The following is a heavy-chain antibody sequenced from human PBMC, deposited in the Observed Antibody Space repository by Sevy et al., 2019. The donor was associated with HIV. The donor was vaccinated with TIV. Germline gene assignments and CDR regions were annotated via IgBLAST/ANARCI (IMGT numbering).Heavy chain of an antibody. J-gene: IGHJ6*02. CDR2: INPNSGGT. V-gene: IGHV1-2*02. CDR1: GYTFTGYY. Sequence: ASVKVSCKASGYTFTGYYMHWVRQAPGQGLEWMGWINPNSGGTNYAQKFQGRVTMTRDTSISTAYMELSRLRSDDTAVYYCARIGYSSSWYYYNGMDVWGQGTTVTVSS. D-gene: IGHD6-13*01. CDR3: ARIGYSSSWYYYNGMDV.